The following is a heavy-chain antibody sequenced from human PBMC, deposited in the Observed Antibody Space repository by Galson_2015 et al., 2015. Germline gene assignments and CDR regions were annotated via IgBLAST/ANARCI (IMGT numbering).Heavy chain of an antibody. Sequence: ETLSLTCTVSGGSVSSGSYYWSWIRQPPGKGLEWIGYIYYSGSTNYNPSLKSRVTISVDTSKNQFSLKLSSVTAADTAVYYCARDLFRVLRFGQSNWFDPWGQGTLVTVSS. CDR3: ARDLFRVLRFGQSNWFDP. V-gene: IGHV4-61*01. J-gene: IGHJ5*02. D-gene: IGHD3-3*01. CDR1: GGSVSSGSYY. CDR2: IYYSGST.